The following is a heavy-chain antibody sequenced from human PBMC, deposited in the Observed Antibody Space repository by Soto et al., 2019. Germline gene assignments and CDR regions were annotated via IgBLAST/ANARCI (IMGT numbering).Heavy chain of an antibody. V-gene: IGHV3-9*01. CDR2: ISWHSGSI. Sequence: EVQLVESGGGLVQPGRSLRLSCAASGFTFDDYAMHWVRQAPGKGLEWVSGISWHSGSIGYADSVKGRFTISRDNAKNSLYLQRNSVRAEDTALYYCAKDSQRWAAMANLVDYWGQGTLVTVSS. D-gene: IGHD5-18*01. CDR1: GFTFDDYA. CDR3: AKDSQRWAAMANLVDY. J-gene: IGHJ4*02.